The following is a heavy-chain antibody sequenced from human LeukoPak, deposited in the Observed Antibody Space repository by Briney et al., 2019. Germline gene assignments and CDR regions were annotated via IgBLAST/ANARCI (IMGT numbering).Heavy chain of an antibody. J-gene: IGHJ3*02. CDR3: AKDAVARNGIYDAFDI. Sequence: GGSLRLSCVASGFTFSEYAMSWVRQAPGKGLDWVADIGGDASRPHYADSVKGRFTISRDNSKSMLYLQMNSLRLEDTAVYYCAKDAVARNGIYDAFDIWGQGTTVTVSS. D-gene: IGHD6-19*01. CDR1: GFTFSEYA. CDR2: IGGDASRP. V-gene: IGHV3-23*01.